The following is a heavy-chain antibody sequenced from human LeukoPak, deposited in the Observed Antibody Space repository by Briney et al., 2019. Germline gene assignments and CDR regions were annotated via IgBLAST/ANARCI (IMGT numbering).Heavy chain of an antibody. CDR3: AREEVGATYYGMDV. Sequence: GGFLRLSCAASGFTFSSYEMNWVRQAPGKGLGWVSYISSSGSTIYYADSVKGRFTISRDNAKNSLYLQMNSLRAEDTAVYYCAREEVGATYYGMDVWGQGTTVTVSS. J-gene: IGHJ6*02. CDR2: ISSSGSTI. V-gene: IGHV3-48*03. CDR1: GFTFSSYE. D-gene: IGHD1-26*01.